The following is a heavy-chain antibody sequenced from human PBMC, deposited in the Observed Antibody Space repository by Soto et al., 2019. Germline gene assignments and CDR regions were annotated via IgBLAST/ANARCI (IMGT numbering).Heavy chain of an antibody. J-gene: IGHJ6*02. D-gene: IGHD4-4*01. Sequence: QVQLVQSGAEVKKPGSSVKVSCKASGGTFSSYAISWVRQAPGQGLEWMGGIIPIFGTANYAQKFQGRVTITADESTSTAYMELSSLRSEDTTVYYCARSTVTTPLYYYYYGMDVWGQGTTVTVSS. CDR1: GGTFSSYA. CDR3: ARSTVTTPLYYYYYGMDV. CDR2: IIPIFGTA. V-gene: IGHV1-69*12.